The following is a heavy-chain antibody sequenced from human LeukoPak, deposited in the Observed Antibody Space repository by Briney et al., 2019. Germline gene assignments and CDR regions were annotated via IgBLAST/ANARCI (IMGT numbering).Heavy chain of an antibody. CDR1: GFTLSTYP. J-gene: IGHJ6*02. Sequence: GGSLRLSCSASGFTLSTYPMHWVRQAPGKGLEYVSTIFTNADLTSYAASVRGRFSTSRDNSKNTLYLQMSSLRPEDTAVYYCVKSPSDGVDVWGQGATVIVSS. V-gene: IGHV3-64D*09. CDR3: VKSPSDGVDV. CDR2: IFTNADLT.